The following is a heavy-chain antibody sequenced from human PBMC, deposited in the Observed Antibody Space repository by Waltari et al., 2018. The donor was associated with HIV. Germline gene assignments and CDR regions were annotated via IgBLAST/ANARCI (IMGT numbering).Heavy chain of an antibody. V-gene: IGHV4-39*01. CDR3: ARRLRDSSGYYPDY. CDR2: IYYRGGS. D-gene: IGHD3-22*01. CDR1: GGSISSSSYY. J-gene: IGHJ4*02. Sequence: QLQLQESGPGLVKPSETLSLTCTVSGGSISSSSYYWGWIRQPPGKGLEWIGSIYYRGGSDYNPSLKSRVTLSVDTSKNQFSLKLSSVTAADTAVYYCARRLRDSSGYYPDYWGQGTLVTVSS.